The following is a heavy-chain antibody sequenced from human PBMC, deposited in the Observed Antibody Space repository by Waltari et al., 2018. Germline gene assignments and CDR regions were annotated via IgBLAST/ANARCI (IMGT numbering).Heavy chain of an antibody. CDR3: ARGDFARAFDI. D-gene: IGHD3-3*01. CDR1: GFTASSNY. CDR2: MYSGGST. V-gene: IGHV3-53*01. Sequence: EVQLVESGGGLIQPGGSLRPPFAASGFTASSNYMTWVRQARGKGLEWVSVMYSGGSTYYADSVKGRFTISRDNSKNTLYLQMNSLRAEDTAVYYCARGDFARAFDIWGQGTMVTVSS. J-gene: IGHJ3*02.